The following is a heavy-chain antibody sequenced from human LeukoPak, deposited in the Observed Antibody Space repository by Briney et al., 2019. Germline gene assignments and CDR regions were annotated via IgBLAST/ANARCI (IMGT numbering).Heavy chain of an antibody. D-gene: IGHD2-2*01. CDR3: ARDVVVVPVAIHYGMDV. CDR1: GGSFSDY. V-gene: IGHV4-34*01. Sequence: NPSETLSLTCAVYGGSFSDYWGWIRQPPGKGLEWIGEINHSGRTYYNPSLKSRVTISVDTSKNQFSLNLSSVTAADTAVYYCARDVVVVPVAIHYGMDVWGQGTTVTVSS. J-gene: IGHJ6*02. CDR2: INHSGRT.